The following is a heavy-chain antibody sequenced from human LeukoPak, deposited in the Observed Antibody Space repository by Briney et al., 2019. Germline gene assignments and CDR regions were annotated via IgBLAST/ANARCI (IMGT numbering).Heavy chain of an antibody. CDR1: GGSISSYY. V-gene: IGHV4-59*01. CDR3: ARALGYCSGGSCSGGWFDP. CDR2: IYYSGST. Sequence: SETLSLTCTVSGGSISSYYWSWIRQPPGKGLEWIGYIYYSGSTNYNPSLKSRVTISVDTSKNQFSLKLSSVTAADTAVYYCARALGYCSGGSCSGGWFDPWGQGTLVTVSS. J-gene: IGHJ5*02. D-gene: IGHD2-15*01.